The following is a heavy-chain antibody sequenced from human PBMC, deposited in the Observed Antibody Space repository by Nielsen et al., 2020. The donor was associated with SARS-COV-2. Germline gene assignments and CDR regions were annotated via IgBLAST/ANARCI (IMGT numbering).Heavy chain of an antibody. CDR3: ASGITPDHRARYPSDP. V-gene: IGHV7-4-1*02. CDR2: INTNTGNP. J-gene: IGHJ5*02. CDR1: GYTFTSYA. Sequence: ASVKVSCKASGYTFTSYAMNWVRQAPGQGLEWMGWINTNTGNPTYAQGFTGRFVFSLDTSVSTAYLQISSLKAEDTAVYYCASGITPDHRARYPSDPWGQGTLVTVSS. D-gene: IGHD3-16*01.